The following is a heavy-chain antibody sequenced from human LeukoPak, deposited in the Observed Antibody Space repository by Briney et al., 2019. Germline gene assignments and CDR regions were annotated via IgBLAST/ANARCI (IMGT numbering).Heavy chain of an antibody. Sequence: ASVKVSCKASGYTFTSYYMHWVRQAPGQGLEWMGLINPSGGSTSYAQKFQGRVTMTRDTSTSTVYMELSSLRSEDTAVYYCARDRDGSGWYNGFQHWGQGTLVTVSS. CDR3: ARDRDGSGWYNGFQH. CDR1: GYTFTSYY. CDR2: INPSGGST. D-gene: IGHD6-19*01. J-gene: IGHJ1*01. V-gene: IGHV1-46*01.